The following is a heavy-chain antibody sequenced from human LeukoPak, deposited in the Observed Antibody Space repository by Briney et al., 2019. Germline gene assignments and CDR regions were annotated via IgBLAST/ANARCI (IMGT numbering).Heavy chain of an antibody. CDR2: INPNSGGT. CDR3: ARVHPAAAGGHGMDV. V-gene: IGHV1-2*04. D-gene: IGHD6-13*01. Sequence: ASVKVSCKASGYTFTGYYMHWVRQAPGQGLEWMGWINPNSGGTNYAQKFQGWVTMTRDTSISTAYMELSRLRSDDTAVYYCARVHPAAAGGHGMDVWGQGTTVTVSS. J-gene: IGHJ6*02. CDR1: GYTFTGYY.